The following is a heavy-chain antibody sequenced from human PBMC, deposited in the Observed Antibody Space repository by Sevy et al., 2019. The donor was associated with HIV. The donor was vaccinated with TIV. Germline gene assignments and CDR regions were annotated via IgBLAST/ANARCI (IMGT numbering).Heavy chain of an antibody. CDR2: IFSSGST. CDR3: VSLFLSYRSGWSYFDY. Sequence: GGSLRLSCAISGFAVNDKYIIWVCQAPGKGLEWVSVIFSSGSTYYADSAKGRFTISRDNSKNTVYLQMNSLRAEDTAVYYCVSLFLSYRSGWSYFDYWGQGTLVTVSS. J-gene: IGHJ4*02. D-gene: IGHD6-19*01. V-gene: IGHV3-66*02. CDR1: GFAVNDKY.